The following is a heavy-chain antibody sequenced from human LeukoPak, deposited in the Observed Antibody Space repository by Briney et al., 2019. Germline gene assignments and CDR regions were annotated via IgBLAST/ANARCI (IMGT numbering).Heavy chain of an antibody. Sequence: PGESLKISCKGSGYNFNSYWIGWVRQMPGKGLEWMGIIYPGDSDTRYSPSFQGQVTISADKSISTAYLQWSSLKASDTAMYYCGRGGYYSGGIFYYYFDYWGQGTLVTVSS. D-gene: IGHD2-15*01. CDR2: IYPGDSDT. J-gene: IGHJ4*02. V-gene: IGHV5-51*01. CDR1: GYNFNSYW. CDR3: GRGGYYSGGIFYYYFDY.